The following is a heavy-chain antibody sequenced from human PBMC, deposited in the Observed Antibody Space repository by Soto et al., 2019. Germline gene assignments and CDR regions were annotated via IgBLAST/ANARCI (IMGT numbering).Heavy chain of an antibody. CDR3: ASGLGYSYGYDH. D-gene: IGHD5-18*01. V-gene: IGHV4-34*01. CDR1: GGSFSGYY. CDR2: INHSGST. Sequence: SETLSLTCAVYGGSFSGYYWSWIRQPPGKGLEWIGEINHSGSTNYNPSLKSRVTISVDTSKNQFSLKLSSVTAADTAVYYCASGLGYSYGYDHWGQGTLVTVSS. J-gene: IGHJ5*02.